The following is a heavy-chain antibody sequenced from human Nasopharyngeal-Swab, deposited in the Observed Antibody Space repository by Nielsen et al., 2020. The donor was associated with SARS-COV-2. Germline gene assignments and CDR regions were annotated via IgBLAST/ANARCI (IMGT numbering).Heavy chain of an antibody. D-gene: IGHD5-18*01. CDR3: AKAEDTAMVTVDY. CDR1: GFTFSSYA. V-gene: IGHV3-23*01. Sequence: GESLKISCAASGFTFSSYAMSWVRQAPGKGLEWVSAISGSGGSTYYADSVKGRFTISRDNSKNTLYLQMNSLRAEDTAVYYCAKAEDTAMVTVDYWDQGTLVTVSS. J-gene: IGHJ4*02. CDR2: ISGSGGST.